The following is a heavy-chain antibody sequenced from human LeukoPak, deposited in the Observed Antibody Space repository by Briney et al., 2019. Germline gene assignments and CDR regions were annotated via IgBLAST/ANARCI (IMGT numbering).Heavy chain of an antibody. Sequence: ASVKVSCQASGGTFSSYAISWVRQAPGQGLEWMGGIIPIFGTANYAQKFQGRVTITADKSTSTAYMELSSLRSEDTAVYYCARGGDYGDYHYYFDYWGQGTLVTVFS. D-gene: IGHD4-17*01. CDR2: IIPIFGTA. CDR1: GGTFSSYA. CDR3: ARGGDYGDYHYYFDY. V-gene: IGHV1-69*06. J-gene: IGHJ4*02.